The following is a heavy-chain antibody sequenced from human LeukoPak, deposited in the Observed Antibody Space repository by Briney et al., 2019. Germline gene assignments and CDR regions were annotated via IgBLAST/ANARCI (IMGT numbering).Heavy chain of an antibody. CDR3: ARDEGYYYDSSGFRN. V-gene: IGHV4-59*01. CDR1: GGSISSYY. J-gene: IGHJ4*02. Sequence: PSETLSLTCTVSGGSISSYYWSWIRQPPGKGLEWIGYIYYSGSTNYNPSLKSRVTISVDTSKNQFSLKLSSVTAADTAVYYCARDEGYYYDSSGFRNWGQGTLVTVSS. CDR2: IYYSGST. D-gene: IGHD3-22*01.